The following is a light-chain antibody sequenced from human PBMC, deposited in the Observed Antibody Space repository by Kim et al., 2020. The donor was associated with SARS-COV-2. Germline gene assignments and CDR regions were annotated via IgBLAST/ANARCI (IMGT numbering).Light chain of an antibody. CDR1: ERISSS. Sequence: AAVGDKVSIPCRANERISSSLAWYQQRPGEAPKLLSYKASSLESGVPSRFGGSESGTEFTLTISSLRPDDFATYYCQQYNSYPVTFGGRTKVGIK. J-gene: IGKJ4*01. V-gene: IGKV1-5*03. CDR2: KAS. CDR3: QQYNSYPVT.